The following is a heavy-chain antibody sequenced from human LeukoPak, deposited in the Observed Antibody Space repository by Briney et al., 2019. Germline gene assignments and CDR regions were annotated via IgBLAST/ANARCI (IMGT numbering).Heavy chain of an antibody. V-gene: IGHV4-39*07. CDR2: INHSGST. CDR1: DGSISSSTSY. J-gene: IGHJ6*03. CDR3: ARPASIHVPARYYYYYMDV. Sequence: SEALSLTCTVPDGSISSSTSYWGWIRQPPGKGLEWIGEINHSGSTNYNPSLKSRVTISVDTSKNQFSLKLSSVTAADTAVYYCARPASIHVPARYYYYYMDVWGKGTTVTISS. D-gene: IGHD2-21*01.